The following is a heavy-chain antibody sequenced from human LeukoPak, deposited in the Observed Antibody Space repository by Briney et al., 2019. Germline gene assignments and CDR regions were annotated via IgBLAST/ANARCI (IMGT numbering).Heavy chain of an antibody. V-gene: IGHV5-51*01. CDR2: IYPGDSDT. Sequence: GESLKISCKASGYSFSSYWISWVRQMPGTGLEWMGVIYPGDSDTRYSPSFQGQVTISADKSISTAYLQWSSLKASDTAMYYCARLIAAGTDYFDYWGQGTLVTVSS. D-gene: IGHD6-13*01. CDR3: ARLIAAGTDYFDY. CDR1: GYSFSSYW. J-gene: IGHJ4*02.